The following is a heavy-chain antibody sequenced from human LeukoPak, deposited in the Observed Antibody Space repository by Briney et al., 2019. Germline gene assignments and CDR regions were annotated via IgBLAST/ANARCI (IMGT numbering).Heavy chain of an antibody. D-gene: IGHD1-26*01. Sequence: GGSLRLSRAASGFTFNSYAMSWVRQAPGKGLEWVSGISGSGDSTYYADSVKGRFTITRDNSKNTLFLRMNSLRAEDTAVYYCAKGYPTSLDYWGQGTLVTVSS. CDR3: AKGYPTSLDY. CDR1: GFTFNSYA. CDR2: ISGSGDST. J-gene: IGHJ4*02. V-gene: IGHV3-23*01.